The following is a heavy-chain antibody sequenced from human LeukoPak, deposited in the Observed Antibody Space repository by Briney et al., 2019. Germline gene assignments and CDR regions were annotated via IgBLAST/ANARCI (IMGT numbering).Heavy chain of an antibody. CDR1: GGSISSSSYY. J-gene: IGHJ4*02. V-gene: IGHV4-39*01. D-gene: IGHD3-10*01. CDR3: ARGSMVRETTLALFDY. Sequence: PSETLSLTCTVSGGSISSSSYYWGWIRQPPGKGLEWIGSIYYSGSTYYNPSLKSRVTISVDTSKNQFSLKLSSVTAADTAVYYCARGSMVRETTLALFDYWGQGTLVTVSS. CDR2: IYYSGST.